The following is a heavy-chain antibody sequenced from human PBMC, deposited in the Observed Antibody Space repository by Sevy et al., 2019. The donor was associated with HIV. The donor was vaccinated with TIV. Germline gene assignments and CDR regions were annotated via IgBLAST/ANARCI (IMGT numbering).Heavy chain of an antibody. V-gene: IGHV1-18*04. J-gene: IGHJ6*02. D-gene: IGHD4-17*01. Sequence: ASVKVSCKASGYSFNTYGISWVRQAPGQGLEWMGWIGAYDGNTKYAQKFEGRVTVTKDTSTNTGYLEVRSLRSDDTAVYYGARDYGDVYYGMDVWGQGTTVTVSS. CDR2: IGAYDGNT. CDR1: GYSFNTYG. CDR3: ARDYGDVYYGMDV.